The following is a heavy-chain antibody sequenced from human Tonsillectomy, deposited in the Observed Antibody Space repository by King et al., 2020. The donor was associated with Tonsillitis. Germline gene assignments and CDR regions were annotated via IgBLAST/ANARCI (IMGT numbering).Heavy chain of an antibody. J-gene: IGHJ4*02. CDR3: TMYDSSGYY. V-gene: IGHV3-49*04. CDR1: GFTFGDYA. D-gene: IGHD3-22*01. CDR2: IRSKAYGGTT. Sequence: VQLVESGGGLVQPGRSLRLSCTASGFTFGDYAMSWVRQAPGKGLEWVGFIRSKAYGGTTEYAASVKGRFTISRDDSKSIAYLQMNSLKTEDTAVYYCTMYDSSGYYWGQGTLLTVSS.